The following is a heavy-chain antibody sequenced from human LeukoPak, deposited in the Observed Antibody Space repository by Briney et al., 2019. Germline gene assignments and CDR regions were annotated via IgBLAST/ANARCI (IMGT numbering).Heavy chain of an antibody. CDR2: IYSDGSA. CDR1: GFTVSSNY. J-gene: IGHJ4*02. V-gene: IGHV3-66*01. Sequence: TGGSLRLSCAASGFTVSSNYMSWVRQAPGKGLEWVSVIYSDGSAYYADSVKGGFTISRDNSKNTLFLQMNSLRVEDTAVYYCSRGYCSGGSCYLLDYWGQGTLVTVS. D-gene: IGHD2-15*01. CDR3: SRGYCSGGSCYLLDY.